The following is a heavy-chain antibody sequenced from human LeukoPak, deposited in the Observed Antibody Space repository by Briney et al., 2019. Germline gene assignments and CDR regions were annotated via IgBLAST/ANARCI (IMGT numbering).Heavy chain of an antibody. J-gene: IGHJ6*02. CDR3: AKDIPEDYGDSYGMDV. V-gene: IGHV3-9*01. CDR2: ISWNSGSI. Sequence: PGGSLRLSCAASGFTFSSYGMHWVRQAPGKGLEWVSGISWNSGSIGYADSVKGRFTISRDNAKNSLYLQMNSLRAEDTALYYCAKDIPEDYGDSYGMDVWGQGTTVTVSS. D-gene: IGHD4-17*01. CDR1: GFTFSSYG.